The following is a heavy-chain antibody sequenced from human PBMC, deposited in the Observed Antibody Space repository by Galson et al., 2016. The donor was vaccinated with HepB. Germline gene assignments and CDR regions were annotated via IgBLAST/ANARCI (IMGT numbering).Heavy chain of an antibody. V-gene: IGHV3-7*03. J-gene: IGHJ5*02. CDR3: AKAVAYGCFDP. CDR2: IDEDSTDK. Sequence: SLRLSCAASGFIIRDDWMSWVRQAPGKGLEWVANIDEDSTDKNYVDSVKGRYTISRDNAKTSLYLQLNSLGVEDTGVYYCAKAVAYGCFDPWGQGTLVIVS. D-gene: IGHD4-17*01. CDR1: GFIIRDDW.